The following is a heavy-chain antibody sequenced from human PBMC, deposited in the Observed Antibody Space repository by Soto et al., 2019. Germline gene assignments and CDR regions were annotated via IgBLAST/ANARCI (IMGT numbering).Heavy chain of an antibody. Sequence: QVQLMQSGAEVKKPGASVKVSCKASGDTFTDYYIHWVRQAPGQGLEWMGTVNPSGGHTTYAQHFLGRASMTTNTSTSTLYMGLTSLTSDDTAIYYCARGGHVVVVTAAFDYWGQGTLVTVSS. D-gene: IGHD2-21*02. CDR2: VNPSGGHT. CDR1: GDTFTDYY. J-gene: IGHJ4*02. CDR3: ARGGHVVVVTAAFDY. V-gene: IGHV1-46*01.